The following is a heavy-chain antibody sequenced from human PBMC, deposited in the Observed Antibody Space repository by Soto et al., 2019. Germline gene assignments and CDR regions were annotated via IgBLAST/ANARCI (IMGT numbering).Heavy chain of an antibody. CDR1: GYSFTSYW. J-gene: IGHJ6*02. V-gene: IGHV5-51*01. CDR2: IYPGDSDT. Sequence: PGESLKISCKGSGYSFTSYWIGWVRQMPGKGLEWMGIIYPGDSDTRYSPSFQGQVTISADKSISTAYLQWSSLKASDTAMYYCARHPLNYYDSSGYYYYGMDVWGQGTTVTVSS. D-gene: IGHD3-22*01. CDR3: ARHPLNYYDSSGYYYYGMDV.